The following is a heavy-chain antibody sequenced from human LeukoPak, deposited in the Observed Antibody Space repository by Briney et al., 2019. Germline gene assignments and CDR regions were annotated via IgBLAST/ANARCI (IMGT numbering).Heavy chain of an antibody. CDR3: ARRAGITMIVVVHRGYYFDY. D-gene: IGHD3-22*01. Sequence: SETLSLTCTVSGYSISSGYYWGWIRQPPGKGLEWIGSIYHSGSTYYNPSLKSRVTISVDTSKNQFSLKLNSVTAADTAVYYCARRAGITMIVVVHRGYYFDYWGQGTLVTVSS. V-gene: IGHV4-38-2*02. CDR1: GYSISSGYY. CDR2: IYHSGST. J-gene: IGHJ4*02.